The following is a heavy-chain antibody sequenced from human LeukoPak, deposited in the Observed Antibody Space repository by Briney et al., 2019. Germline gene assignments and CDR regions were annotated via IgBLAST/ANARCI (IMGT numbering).Heavy chain of an antibody. CDR3: AKRGVVIRVILVGFHKEAYYFDS. Sequence: GGSLRLSCAVSGSTLSNYGMSWVRQAPGKGLEWVAGISDSGGRTKYADSVKGGFTISRDNSKNTLYLQMNSLRAEDTAVYFCAKRGVVIRVILVGFHKEAYYFDSWGQGALVTVSS. J-gene: IGHJ4*02. CDR2: ISDSGGRT. V-gene: IGHV3-23*01. D-gene: IGHD3-22*01. CDR1: GSTLSNYG.